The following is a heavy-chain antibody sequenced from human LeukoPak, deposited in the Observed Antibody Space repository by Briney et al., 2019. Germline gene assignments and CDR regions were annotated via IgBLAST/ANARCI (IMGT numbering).Heavy chain of an antibody. D-gene: IGHD2-21*02. CDR1: GGSISSGGYS. CDR2: IYHSGST. Sequence: PSETLSLTCAVSGGSISSGGYSWSWIRQPPGKGLEWIGYIYHSGSTYYNPSLKSRVTISVDTSKNQFSLKLSSVTAADTAVYYCARALVTAILYEDWGQGTLVTVSS. CDR3: ARALVTAILYED. J-gene: IGHJ4*02. V-gene: IGHV4-30-2*01.